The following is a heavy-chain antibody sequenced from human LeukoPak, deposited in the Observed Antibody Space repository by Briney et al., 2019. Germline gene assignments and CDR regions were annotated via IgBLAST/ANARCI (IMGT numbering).Heavy chain of an antibody. J-gene: IGHJ4*02. CDR2: IRGSDGST. CDR3: AKDVYGDYGGLDY. V-gene: IGHV3-23*01. D-gene: IGHD4-17*01. CDR1: GFPFSTYA. Sequence: GGSLRLSGAASGFPFSTYAMSWVRQAPGKGLEWVSSIRGSDGSTYYADSVKGRFAISRDNSKNTLYLQMNSLRAEDTAVYYCAKDVYGDYGGLDYWGQGTLVTVSS.